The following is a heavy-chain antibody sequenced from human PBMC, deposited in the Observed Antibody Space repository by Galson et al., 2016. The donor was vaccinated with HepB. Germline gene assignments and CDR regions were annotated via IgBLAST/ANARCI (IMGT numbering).Heavy chain of an antibody. V-gene: IGHV1-3*01. CDR1: GYSFTTYF. CDR2: INAGSGDT. J-gene: IGHJ4*02. D-gene: IGHD3-16*01. CDR3: ARSMGELYFDY. Sequence: SVKVSCKASGYSFTTYFLHWVRQAPGQRLEWMGWINAGSGDTKYSQKFQDRVTITSDTSARTAYMEVTSLRSEDTAVYYCARSMGELYFDYWGQGTLVTVSP.